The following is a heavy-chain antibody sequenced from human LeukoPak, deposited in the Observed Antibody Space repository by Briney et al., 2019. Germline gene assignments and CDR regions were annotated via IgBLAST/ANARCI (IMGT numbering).Heavy chain of an antibody. CDR1: GYTFTGYY. J-gene: IGHJ4*02. CDR2: INPNSGGT. CDR3: ARQRGSGRLMGY. Sequence: ASVKVSCKASGYTFTGYYMHWVRQAPGQGLEWMGRINPNSGGTNYAQKFQGRVTMTRDTSISTAYMELSRLRSDDTAVYYCARQRGSGRLMGYWGQGTLVTVSS. V-gene: IGHV1-2*06. D-gene: IGHD3-10*01.